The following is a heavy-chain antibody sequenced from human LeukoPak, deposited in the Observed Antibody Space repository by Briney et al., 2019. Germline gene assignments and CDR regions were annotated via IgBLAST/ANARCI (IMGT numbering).Heavy chain of an antibody. D-gene: IGHD3-22*01. CDR1: GFTFSSYA. Sequence: GGSLRLSCAASGFTFSSYAMSWVRQAPGKGLEWVSAISGSGGSTYYADSVKGRFTISRDNSKNTLYLQMNSLRAEDTAVYYCAKDRDYYDSSGPWDAFDIWGQGTMVTVSS. CDR2: ISGSGGST. J-gene: IGHJ3*02. CDR3: AKDRDYYDSSGPWDAFDI. V-gene: IGHV3-23*01.